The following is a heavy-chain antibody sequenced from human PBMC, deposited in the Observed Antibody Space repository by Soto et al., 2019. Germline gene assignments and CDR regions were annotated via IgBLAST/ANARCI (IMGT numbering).Heavy chain of an antibody. CDR1: GFTFSSYA. Sequence: GSLRLSCAASGFTFSSYAMHWVRRAPGKGLEWVAVISYDGSNKYYADSVKGRFTISRDNSKNTLYLQMNSLRAEDTAVYYCARDGPRPGYCTNGVCSSPYGMDVWGQGTTVSVSS. J-gene: IGHJ6*02. CDR2: ISYDGSNK. D-gene: IGHD2-8*01. CDR3: ARDGPRPGYCTNGVCSSPYGMDV. V-gene: IGHV3-30-3*01.